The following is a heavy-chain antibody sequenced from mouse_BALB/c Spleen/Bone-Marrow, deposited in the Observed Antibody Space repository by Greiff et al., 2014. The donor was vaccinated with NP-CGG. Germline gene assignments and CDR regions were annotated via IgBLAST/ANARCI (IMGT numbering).Heavy chain of an antibody. Sequence: VQLVESGAELVRPGVSVKISCKGSGYTFTDYAIHWVKQSHAKSLEWIGLISGYYGDAIYNQKFKGKATMTVDKSSRTAYMDLARLASEDSAFYYCARSGKVRNAMDYWGQGTSVTVSS. CDR2: ISGYYGDA. J-gene: IGHJ4*01. CDR3: ARSGKVRNAMDY. V-gene: IGHV1-67*01. CDR1: GYTFTDYA. D-gene: IGHD2-14*01.